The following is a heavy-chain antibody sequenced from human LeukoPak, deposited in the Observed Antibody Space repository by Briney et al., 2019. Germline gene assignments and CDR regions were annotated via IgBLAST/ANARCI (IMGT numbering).Heavy chain of an antibody. Sequence: ASVKVSCKASGYTFTSYGISWVRQAPGQGLEWMGWISAYNGNTNYAQKLQGRVTMTTDTSTSTAYMELRSLRSDDTAVYYCARAPYAAAGSGGDTYNWFDPWGQGTLVTVSS. J-gene: IGHJ5*02. CDR1: GYTFTSYG. D-gene: IGHD6-13*01. CDR3: ARAPYAAAGSGGDTYNWFDP. CDR2: ISAYNGNT. V-gene: IGHV1-18*01.